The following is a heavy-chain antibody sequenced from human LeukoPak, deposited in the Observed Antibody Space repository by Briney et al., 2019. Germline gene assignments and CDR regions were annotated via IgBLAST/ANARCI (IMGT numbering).Heavy chain of an antibody. CDR1: GFTFSSYW. V-gene: IGHV3-74*01. CDR3: ARSDGDYGIGAFDI. CDR2: INSDGSST. Sequence: TGGSLRLSCAASGFTFSSYWMHWVRQAPGKGLVWVSRINSDGSSTSYADSVKGRFTISRDNAKNSLYLQMNSLRAEDTAVYYCARSDGDYGIGAFDIWGQGTMVTVSS. J-gene: IGHJ3*02. D-gene: IGHD4-17*01.